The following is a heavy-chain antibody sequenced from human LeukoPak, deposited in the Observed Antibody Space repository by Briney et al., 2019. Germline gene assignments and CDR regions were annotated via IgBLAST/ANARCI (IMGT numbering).Heavy chain of an antibody. D-gene: IGHD1-26*01. J-gene: IGHJ3*02. CDR3: ARGGSYLSAFDI. Sequence: PGGSLRLSCEASGFTFSNYSMNWVRQAPGKGLEWVSYIRSSSSTIYYADSVKGRFTISRDNSKNTLYLQMNSLRAEDTAVYYCARGGSYLSAFDIWGQGTMVTVSS. V-gene: IGHV3-48*01. CDR1: GFTFSNYS. CDR2: IRSSSSTI.